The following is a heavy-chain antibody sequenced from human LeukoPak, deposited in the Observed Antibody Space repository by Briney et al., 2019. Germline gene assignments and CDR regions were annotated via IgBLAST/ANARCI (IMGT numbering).Heavy chain of an antibody. CDR1: GCTFTGDY. CDR3: ARGRGVASRPPYYYYYMDV. J-gene: IGHJ6*03. V-gene: IGHV1-2*02. D-gene: IGHD6-6*01. Sequence: ASVKVSCKASGCTFTGDYMHWVRLAPGQGLEYMGWIDPNRGGTDYAQKFQGRVTMTRDTSISTAYMELSRLRSDDTAVYYCARGRGVASRPPYYYYYMDVWGKGTTVTVSS. CDR2: IDPNRGGT.